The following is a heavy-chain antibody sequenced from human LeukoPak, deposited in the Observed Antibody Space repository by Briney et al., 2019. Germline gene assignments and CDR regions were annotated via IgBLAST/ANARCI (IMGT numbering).Heavy chain of an antibody. CDR1: GFTFSSYG. Sequence: GGSLRLSCAASGFTFSSYGMHWVRQAPGKGLEWVAVIWYDGSNKYYADSVKGRFTISRDNSKNTLYLQMNSLRAEDTAVYYCATSLGEGSFDPWGQGTLVTVSS. D-gene: IGHD3-16*01. CDR2: IWYDGSNK. V-gene: IGHV3-33*01. CDR3: ATSLGEGSFDP. J-gene: IGHJ5*02.